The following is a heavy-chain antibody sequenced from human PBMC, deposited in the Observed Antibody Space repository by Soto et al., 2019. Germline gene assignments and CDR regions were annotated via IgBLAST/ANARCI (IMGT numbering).Heavy chain of an antibody. J-gene: IGHJ6*02. CDR3: ARGGGPGSGNYYYYYGMDV. CDR1: GYIFTGYY. CDR2: INPNSGGT. Sequence: ASVKVSCKASGYIFTGYYMHWVRQAPGQGLEWMGWINPNSGGTNYAQKFQGWVTMTRDTSISTAYMELSRLRSDDTAVYYCARGGGPGSGNYYYYYGMDVWGQGTTVTVSS. D-gene: IGHD2-15*01. V-gene: IGHV1-2*04.